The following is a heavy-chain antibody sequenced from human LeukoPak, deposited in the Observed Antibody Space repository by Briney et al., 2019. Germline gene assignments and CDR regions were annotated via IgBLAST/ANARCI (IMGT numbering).Heavy chain of an antibody. Sequence: GRSLSLSCAASGFSFSSHGMSWVRQAPGKGREWVSGIIGGAGGTYYADSVKGRFTISRDNDKNTLYLQMNSRRAEATAVYYCAHGSMYQLDYWGQGTLVTVSS. J-gene: IGHJ4*02. D-gene: IGHD2-2*01. CDR2: IIGGAGGT. V-gene: IGHV3-23*01. CDR1: GFSFSSHG. CDR3: AHGSMYQLDY.